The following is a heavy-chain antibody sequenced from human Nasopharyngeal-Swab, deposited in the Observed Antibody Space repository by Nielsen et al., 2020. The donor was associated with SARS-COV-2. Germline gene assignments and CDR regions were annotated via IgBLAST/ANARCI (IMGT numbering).Heavy chain of an antibody. V-gene: IGHV4-31*03. CDR3: ARCPHEGDIVVVPAALYSSGPLLHP. Sequence: SETLSLTCTVSGGSISSGGYYWSWIRQHPGKGLEWIGYIYYSGSTYYNPSLKSRVTISVDTSKNQFSLKLSSVTAADTAVYYCARCPHEGDIVVVPAALYSSGPLLHPWGQGTLVTVSS. J-gene: IGHJ5*02. CDR1: GGSISSGGYY. CDR2: IYYSGST. D-gene: IGHD2-2*01.